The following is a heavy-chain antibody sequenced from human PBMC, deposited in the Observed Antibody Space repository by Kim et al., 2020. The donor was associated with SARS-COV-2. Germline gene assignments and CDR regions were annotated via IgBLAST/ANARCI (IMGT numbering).Heavy chain of an antibody. V-gene: IGHV4-39*01. CDR3: ASYGSGSYYNVRAFDI. D-gene: IGHD3-10*01. J-gene: IGHJ3*02. Sequence: RKSRVTISVDTSKNQFSLKLSSVTAADTAVYYCASYGSGSYYNVRAFDIWGQGTMVTVSS.